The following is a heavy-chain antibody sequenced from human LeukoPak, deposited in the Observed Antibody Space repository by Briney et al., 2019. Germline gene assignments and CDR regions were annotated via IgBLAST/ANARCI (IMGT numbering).Heavy chain of an antibody. CDR2: ISSSGSTI. Sequence: GGSLRLSCAASGFTFSDYYMSWLRQAPGKGLEWVSYISSSGSTIYYADSVKGRFTISRDNAKNSLYLQMNSLRAEDTAVYYCARARPSYCGGDCPVEPNYYGMDVWGQGTTVTVSS. D-gene: IGHD2-21*02. CDR1: GFTFSDYY. V-gene: IGHV3-11*01. CDR3: ARARPSYCGGDCPVEPNYYGMDV. J-gene: IGHJ6*02.